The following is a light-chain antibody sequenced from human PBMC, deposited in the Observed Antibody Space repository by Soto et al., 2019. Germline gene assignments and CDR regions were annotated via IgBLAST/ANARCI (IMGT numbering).Light chain of an antibody. CDR1: SSDVGGHNY. CDR2: DVS. J-gene: IGLJ1*01. Sequence: QSALTQPRSVSGSPGQSVTISCTGTSSDVGGHNYVSWYQHHPGKAPKLIIYDVSKRPSGVPDRFSGSKSGNTASLTISGLQAEDEADYYCCSYAGSYSSLFGTGIKVTVL. CDR3: CSYAGSYSSL. V-gene: IGLV2-11*01.